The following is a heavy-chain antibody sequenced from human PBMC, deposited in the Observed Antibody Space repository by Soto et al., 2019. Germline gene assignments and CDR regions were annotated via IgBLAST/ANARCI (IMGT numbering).Heavy chain of an antibody. CDR2: IDHSGIT. CDR1: GPTFSGFY. Sequence: SETLSLTCSVSGPTFSGFYWSWIRQSPGKGLELIGEIDHSGITNHNTALKSRATMSVDTSKNQFSLKLRSVTAADTAVYYCAICVIVTLALQGGAPDQYFSDCSSQGTSVTVSA. J-gene: IGHJ4*02. CDR3: AICVIVTLALQGGAPDQYFSDC. V-gene: IGHV4-34*04. D-gene: IGHD2-21*01.